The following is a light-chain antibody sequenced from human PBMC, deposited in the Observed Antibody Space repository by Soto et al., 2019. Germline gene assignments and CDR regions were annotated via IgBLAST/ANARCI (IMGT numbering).Light chain of an antibody. V-gene: IGKV3-15*01. CDR1: QSVRSN. CDR3: QQYNYWPPLS. J-gene: IGKJ4*01. Sequence: EILMTQSPATLSVSPGERATLSCRASQSVRSNLAWYQQKPGQAPSLLIYNTSTRASGIPARFSGSGSGTEFTLTISSLQSEDFAVYFCQQYNYWPPLSFGGGTKVEI. CDR2: NTS.